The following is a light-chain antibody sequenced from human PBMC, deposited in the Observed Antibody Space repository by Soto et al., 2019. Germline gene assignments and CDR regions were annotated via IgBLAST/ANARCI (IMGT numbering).Light chain of an antibody. J-gene: IGKJ5*01. CDR3: QQYNNWPPIT. CDR1: QSVSSN. Sequence: EILLTQSPAALSLSPGEISTLSCRSSQSVSSNLAWYQQKPGLAPRLLIYGASTRATGIPARFSGSGSGTEFTLTISSLQSEDFAVYYCQQYNNWPPITFGQGTRLEIK. CDR2: GAS. V-gene: IGKV3D-15*01.